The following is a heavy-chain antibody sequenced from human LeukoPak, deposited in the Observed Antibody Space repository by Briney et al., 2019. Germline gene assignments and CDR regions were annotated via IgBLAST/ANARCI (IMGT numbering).Heavy chain of an antibody. CDR1: GYTFTSYY. D-gene: IGHD1-1*01. V-gene: IGHV1-46*01. CDR3: ARDKQRDGTTSYYYYMDV. CDR2: INPSGGST. Sequence: GASVKVSCKASGYTFTSYYMHWVRQAPGQGLEWMGIINPSGGSTSYAQKFQGRVTMTRDTFTSTVYMELSSLRSEDTAVYYCARDKQRDGTTSYYYYMDVWGKGTTVTVSS. J-gene: IGHJ6*03.